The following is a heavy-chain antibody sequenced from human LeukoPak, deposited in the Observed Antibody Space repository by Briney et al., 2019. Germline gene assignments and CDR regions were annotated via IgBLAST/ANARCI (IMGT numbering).Heavy chain of an antibody. J-gene: IGHJ4*02. CDR2: INAGNGDT. CDR3: ARGYCSTTSCQYHFDY. V-gene: IGHV1-3*01. D-gene: IGHD2-2*01. CDR1: GYTFTNYA. Sequence: ASVKVSCKASGYTFTNYALHWVRQAPGQRVEWMGWINAGNGDTKYSQKFQGRVTITRDTSASTAYMELSSLRSEDTAVYHCARGYCSTTSCQYHFDYWGQGTLVTVSS.